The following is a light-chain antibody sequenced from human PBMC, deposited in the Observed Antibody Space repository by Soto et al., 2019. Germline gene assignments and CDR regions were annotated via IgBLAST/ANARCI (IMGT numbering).Light chain of an antibody. CDR2: DAS. CDR1: QRVSSY. CDR3: QQRSNWLT. J-gene: IGKJ2*01. V-gene: IGKV3-11*01. Sequence: EIVLTQSPATLSLSPGERATLSCRASQRVSSYLAWYQQKPGQAPRLLIYDASNRSTGIPARFSGSVSGTDFTLTISSLEPEDFAVYYCQQRSNWLTFGQGTKLEIK.